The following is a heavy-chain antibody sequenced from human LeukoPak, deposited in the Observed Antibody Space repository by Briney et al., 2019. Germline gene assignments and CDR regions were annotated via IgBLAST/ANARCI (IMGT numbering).Heavy chain of an antibody. Sequence: ASVKVSCKSSGYTFTTYGFSWVRQAPGQGLEWMGWISAYNGNTNYARELQGRVTITTDTSTSTAYMELRSLRSDDTAVYYCARAVAANPTNNWFDPWGQGTLVTVSS. J-gene: IGHJ5*02. V-gene: IGHV1-18*01. CDR1: GYTFTTYG. CDR3: ARAVAANPTNNWFDP. CDR2: ISAYNGNT. D-gene: IGHD2-15*01.